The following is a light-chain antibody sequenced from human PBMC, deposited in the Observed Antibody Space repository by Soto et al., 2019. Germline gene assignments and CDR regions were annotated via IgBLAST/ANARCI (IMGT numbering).Light chain of an antibody. J-gene: IGKJ3*01. CDR3: QQRSNWVT. Sequence: ETVLTQSPGTLSLSPGERATLSCRASQSISSYLAWYQQKPGQAPRLLIYDASNRATGIPARFSGSGSGTDFTLTISSLEPEDFAVYYCQQRSNWVTFGPGTKVDLK. V-gene: IGKV3-11*01. CDR2: DAS. CDR1: QSISSY.